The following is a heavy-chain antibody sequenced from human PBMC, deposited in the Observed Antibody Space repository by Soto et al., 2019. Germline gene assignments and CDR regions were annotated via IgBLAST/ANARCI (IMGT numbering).Heavy chain of an antibody. CDR2: IYHSGTS. CDR1: GDSISSGGFS. J-gene: IGHJ4*02. V-gene: IGHV4-30-2*01. D-gene: IGHD2-2*01. Sequence: QLQLQESGSGLVKPSQTRSLTCAVSGDSISSGGFSWSWIRQPPGKGLEWIGYIYHSGTSFYNPSLKSRVTISVDGSKNQFSLKVNSVTAADTAVYYCARGRLVPAVNFDYWGLGTLVTVSS. CDR3: ARGRLVPAVNFDY.